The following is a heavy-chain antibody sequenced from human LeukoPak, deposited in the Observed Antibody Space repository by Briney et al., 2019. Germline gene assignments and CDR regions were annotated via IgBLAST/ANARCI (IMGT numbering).Heavy chain of an antibody. Sequence: SGTLSLTCGVTGGSISAGDYYWSWIRQPPGKGLEWIGYIYYSGNTYYRPSLRSRATISMDTSKNQISLKLNSVTAADTAVYYCARATPDYYEYTNYRYYFDYWGQGTLVTVSS. V-gene: IGHV4-30-4*01. CDR1: GGSISAGDYY. D-gene: IGHD3-22*01. J-gene: IGHJ4*02. CDR3: ARATPDYYEYTNYRYYFDY. CDR2: IYYSGNT.